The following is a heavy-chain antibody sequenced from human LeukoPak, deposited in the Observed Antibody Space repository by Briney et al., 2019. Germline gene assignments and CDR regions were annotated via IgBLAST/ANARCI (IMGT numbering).Heavy chain of an antibody. D-gene: IGHD3-10*01. CDR1: GDTFSSYT. J-gene: IGHJ4*02. Sequence: GASVKVSCKASGDTFSSYTISWARQAPGQGLEWMGRIIPILGIANYAQKFQGRVTITADKSTSTAYMELSRLRSDDTAVYYCARDDTMVRGDFDYWGQGTLVTVSS. CDR2: IIPILGIA. V-gene: IGHV1-69*04. CDR3: ARDDTMVRGDFDY.